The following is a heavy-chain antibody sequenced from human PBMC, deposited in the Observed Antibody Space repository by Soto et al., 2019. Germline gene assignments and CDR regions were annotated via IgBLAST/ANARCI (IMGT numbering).Heavy chain of an antibody. CDR1: GGSISSGGYY. J-gene: IGHJ4*02. V-gene: IGHV4-31*03. CDR2: IYYSGST. CDR3: ARATTVTTGYFDY. D-gene: IGHD4-17*01. Sequence: SETLSLSCTFSGGSISSGGYYWSWIRQHPGKGLEWIGYIYYSGSTYYNPSLKSRVTISVDTSKNQFSLKLSSVTAADTAVYYCARATTVTTGYFDYWGQGTLVTVSS.